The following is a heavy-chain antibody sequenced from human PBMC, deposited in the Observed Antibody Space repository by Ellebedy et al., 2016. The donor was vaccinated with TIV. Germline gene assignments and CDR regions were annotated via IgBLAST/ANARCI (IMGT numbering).Heavy chain of an antibody. Sequence: GGSLRLSCAASRFSFDSYWMTWVRQAPGKGLEWVANTNQDGSKRYYVDSVKGRFTISRDNAKTSLYLQINSLRVDDTAVYYCARDGAYGDFSPGQYGMDVWGQGTPVTVS. J-gene: IGHJ6*02. CDR3: ARDGAYGDFSPGQYGMDV. D-gene: IGHD4-17*01. CDR2: TNQDGSKR. V-gene: IGHV3-7*03. CDR1: RFSFDSYW.